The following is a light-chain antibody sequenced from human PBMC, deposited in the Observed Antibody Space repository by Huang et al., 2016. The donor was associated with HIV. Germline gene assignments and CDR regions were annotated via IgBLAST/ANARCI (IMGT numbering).Light chain of an antibody. CDR1: QSVLYKSDKRKY. CDR2: WAY. V-gene: IGKV4-1*01. CDR3: QQYFSTPT. J-gene: IGKJ2*01. Sequence: IVMTQSPESLSVSLGERATINCKSSQSVLYKSDKRKYVAWYQEKPGQAPKVLIYWAYTRQSVVPDRFRGSGSGTNFTLTIDSFQAEDVALYYCQQYFSTPTFGLGTKLEI.